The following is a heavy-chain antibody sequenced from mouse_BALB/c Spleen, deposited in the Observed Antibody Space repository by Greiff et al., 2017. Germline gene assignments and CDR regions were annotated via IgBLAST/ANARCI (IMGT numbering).Heavy chain of an antibody. CDR3: ARDYDGAY. D-gene: IGHD2-4*01. CDR2: ISYSGST. Sequence: EVQLQESGPGLVKPSQSLSLTCTVTGYSITSDYAWNWIRQFPGNKLEWMGYISYSGSTSYNPSLKSRISITRDTSKNQFFLQLNSVTTEDTATYYCARDYDGAYWGQGTLVTVSA. V-gene: IGHV3-2*02. J-gene: IGHJ3*01. CDR1: GYSITSDYA.